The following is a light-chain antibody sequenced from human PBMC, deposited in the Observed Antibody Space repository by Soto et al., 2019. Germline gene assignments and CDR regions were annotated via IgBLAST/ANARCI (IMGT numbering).Light chain of an antibody. CDR2: SAS. J-gene: IGKJ1*01. CDR1: QSIDIY. Sequence: SPYPLSASVGARVTITCRARQSIDIYLSWYQQKSGKAHQRLIYSASHLQSGVPSRFSGGGYGTDFILTISSLLPEDSAIYICQQSTASPFPFGRWTKVDI. CDR3: QQSTASPFP. V-gene: IGKV1-39*01.